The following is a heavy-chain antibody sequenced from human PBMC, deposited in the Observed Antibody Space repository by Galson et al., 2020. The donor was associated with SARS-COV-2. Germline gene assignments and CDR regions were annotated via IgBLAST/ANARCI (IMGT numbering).Heavy chain of an antibody. CDR2: ISYDGSNK. J-gene: IGHJ6*02. CDR3: ARDISYYGSGNYYYGLYYGMDV. D-gene: IGHD3-10*01. V-gene: IGHV3-30-3*01. CDR1: RFTFSSYA. Sequence: GESLKISCVASRFTFSSYAMHWVRQAPGKGLEWVAVISYDGSNKYYIDSVKGRFTISRDNSKNTFYLQMNSLRAEDTAVYYCARDISYYGSGNYYYGLYYGMDVWGQGTTVTVSS.